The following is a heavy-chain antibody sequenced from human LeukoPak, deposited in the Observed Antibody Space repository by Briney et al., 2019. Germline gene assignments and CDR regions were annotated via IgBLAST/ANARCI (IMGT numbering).Heavy chain of an antibody. V-gene: IGHV3-72*01. J-gene: IGHJ6*02. Sequence: SGGSQRLSCAASGFKFSDHYIDWVRQAPGKGLEWVGRSRNEASSYTTEYAASVEGRFTISRDVSESSLCLQMNSLRTEDTAVYYCGRIAISANNGMDVWGQGTTVTVSS. CDR1: GFKFSDHY. CDR2: SRNEASSYTT. CDR3: GRIAISANNGMDV. D-gene: IGHD1/OR15-1a*01.